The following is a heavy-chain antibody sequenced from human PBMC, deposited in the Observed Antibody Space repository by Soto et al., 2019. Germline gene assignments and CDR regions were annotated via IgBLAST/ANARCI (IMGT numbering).Heavy chain of an antibody. D-gene: IGHD2-21*01. Sequence: QVQLVQSGAEVKTPGASVKVSCKASGYTFANYDINWVRQAPGQGLEWMGWMNPSRASGNTGYAQKFQGRLTMTRDTALSIAHMELSSLRNEGTAVYYCARSDGYNFNWLDSWGQGTLVTVST. J-gene: IGHJ5*01. V-gene: IGHV1-8*01. CDR3: ARSDGYNFNWLDS. CDR2: MNPSRASGNT. CDR1: GYTFANYD.